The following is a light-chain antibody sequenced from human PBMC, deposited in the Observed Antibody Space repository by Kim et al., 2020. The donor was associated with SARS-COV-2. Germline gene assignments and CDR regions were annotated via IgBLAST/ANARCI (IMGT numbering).Light chain of an antibody. J-gene: IGKJ4*01. V-gene: IGKV3-11*01. CDR2: HVS. CDR1: QSVSSS. CDR3: QQRRNWPLT. Sequence: LSPGERATPSCRASQSVSSSLAGYRQKPGQVPRLLIYHVSNRATGIPARFSGSGSGTDFTLTISSLEPEDFAVYYCQQRRNWPLTFGGGTKVDIK.